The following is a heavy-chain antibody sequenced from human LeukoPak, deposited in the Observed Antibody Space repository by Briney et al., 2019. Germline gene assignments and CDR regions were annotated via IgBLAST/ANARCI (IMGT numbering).Heavy chain of an antibody. CDR3: ARDRGHCSGGSCYRFCDC. Sequence: GGSLRLSCAASGFTFSSYSITWVRQAPGKGLEWVAYISHTGDTKYYADSVKGRFTISRDNARNSVDLQMNSLRDEDTAVYYCARDRGHCSGGSCYRFCDCRGQGSLVTVSS. V-gene: IGHV3-48*02. J-gene: IGHJ4*02. CDR2: ISHTGDTK. D-gene: IGHD2-15*01. CDR1: GFTFSSYS.